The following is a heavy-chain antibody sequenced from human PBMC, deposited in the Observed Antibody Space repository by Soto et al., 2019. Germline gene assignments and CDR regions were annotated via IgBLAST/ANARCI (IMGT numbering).Heavy chain of an antibody. Sequence: GGSLRLSCAASGFTFSSYAMSWVRQAPGKGLEWVSAISGSGGSTYYADSVKGRFTISRDNSKNTLYLQMNSLGAEDTAVYYCAKGAGVVVVAAPSYWGQGTLVTVSS. V-gene: IGHV3-23*01. CDR1: GFTFSSYA. J-gene: IGHJ4*02. D-gene: IGHD2-15*01. CDR2: ISGSGGST. CDR3: AKGAGVVVVAAPSY.